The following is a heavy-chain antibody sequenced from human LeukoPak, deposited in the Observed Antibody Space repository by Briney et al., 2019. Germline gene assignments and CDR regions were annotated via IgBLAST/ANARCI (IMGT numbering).Heavy chain of an antibody. V-gene: IGHV3-21*01. D-gene: IGHD6-19*01. CDR3: XXXXXXXGEQWLVPVLDY. J-gene: IGHJ4*02. CDR2: ISSSSSYI. Sequence: GGSLRLSCAASGFTFSSYSMNWVRQAPGKGLEWVSSISSSSSYIYYADSVKGRFTISRDNAKNSLYLQMNSLRAEDTAVYYXXXXXXXXGEQWLVPVLDYWGQGTLVTVSS. CDR1: GFTFSSYS.